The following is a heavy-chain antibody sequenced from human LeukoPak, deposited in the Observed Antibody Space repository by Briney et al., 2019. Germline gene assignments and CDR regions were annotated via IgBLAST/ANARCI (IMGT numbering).Heavy chain of an antibody. D-gene: IGHD2-2*03. J-gene: IGHJ4*02. CDR3: ARGRWKTGMDSPYYFDF. CDR2: THTSGSA. V-gene: IGHV4-4*07. CDR1: GASIGNYY. Sequence: SETLSLTCTVSGASIGNYYWSWIRQPAGKGLEWIGRTHTSGSANYNPSLKSRVTMSVDTSKNQFSLKLTSVTAADTAVYYCARGRWKTGMDSPYYFDFWGQGTLVTVSS.